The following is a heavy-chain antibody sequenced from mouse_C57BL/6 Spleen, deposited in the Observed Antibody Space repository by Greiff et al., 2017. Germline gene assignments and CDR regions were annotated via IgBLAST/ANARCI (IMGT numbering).Heavy chain of an antibody. CDR2: IDPENGDT. CDR1: GFNIKDDY. CDR3: TTRYSKAWFAY. D-gene: IGHD2-5*01. J-gene: IGHJ3*01. V-gene: IGHV14-4*01. Sequence: VQLQQSGAELVRPGASVKLSCTASGFNIKDDYMHWVKQRPEQGLEWIGWIDPENGDTEYASKFQGKATITADTSSNTAYLQLSSLTSEDTAVYYCTTRYSKAWFAYWGQGTLVTVSA.